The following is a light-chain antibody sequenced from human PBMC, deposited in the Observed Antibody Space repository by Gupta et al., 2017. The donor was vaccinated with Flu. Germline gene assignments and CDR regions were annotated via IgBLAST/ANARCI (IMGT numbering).Light chain of an antibody. J-gene: IGLJ1*01. V-gene: IGLV3-1*01. CDR3: QAGDDTIYV. CDR1: KLGNKY. Sequence: SFDLTQPPAVSVSPGQTATITCSGDKLGNKYVSWYQQKPGLSPLLVIYRDTKRPSGIPERFSGSTSGNTATLTISGTQAMDEADYFCQAGDDTIYVFGAGTKVTVL. CDR2: RDT.